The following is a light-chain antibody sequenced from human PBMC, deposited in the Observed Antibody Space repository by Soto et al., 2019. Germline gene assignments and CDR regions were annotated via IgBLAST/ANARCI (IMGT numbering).Light chain of an antibody. Sequence: QSALTQPPSASGSPGQSVAISCTGTASDIGGYSFVSWYQQHPGKAPKLLIYDVNKRPSGVPDRFSGSKSSNTASLTVSGLQAEDEAEYYCSAHGGTNPYVFGTGTKVTVL. CDR3: SAHGGTNPYV. CDR1: ASDIGGYSF. V-gene: IGLV2-8*01. J-gene: IGLJ1*01. CDR2: DVN.